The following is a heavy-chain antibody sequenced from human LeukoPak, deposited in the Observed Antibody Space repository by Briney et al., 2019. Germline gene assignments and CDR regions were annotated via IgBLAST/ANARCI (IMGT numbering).Heavy chain of an antibody. J-gene: IGHJ4*02. V-gene: IGHV3-23*01. D-gene: IGHD1-7*01. CDR1: GFTFSSYA. Sequence: GGSLRLSCAASGFTFSSYAMSWVRQAPGKGLEWVSAISGSGGSTYYADSVKGRFTISRDNSKDTLYLQMNSLRAEDTAVYYCAKDKHRGTRGYFDYWGQGTLVTVSS. CDR2: ISGSGGST. CDR3: AKDKHRGTRGYFDY.